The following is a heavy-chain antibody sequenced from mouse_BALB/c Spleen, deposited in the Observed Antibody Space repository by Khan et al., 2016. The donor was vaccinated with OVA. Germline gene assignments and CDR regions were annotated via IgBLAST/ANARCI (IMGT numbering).Heavy chain of an antibody. Sequence: EVKLEVSGGGLVQPGGSMKLSCAASGFTFSDAWMDWVRQSPEKGLEWVAELRSKANNPATYYSESVSGRFTISRDDSKSSVYLQMSSLRSEDTGMYYCTSNYVRYYYSMDYWGQGTSVTVSS. CDR1: GFTFSDAW. J-gene: IGHJ4*01. V-gene: IGHV6-6*01. CDR3: TSNYVRYYYSMDY. CDR2: LRSKANNPAT. D-gene: IGHD1-1*01.